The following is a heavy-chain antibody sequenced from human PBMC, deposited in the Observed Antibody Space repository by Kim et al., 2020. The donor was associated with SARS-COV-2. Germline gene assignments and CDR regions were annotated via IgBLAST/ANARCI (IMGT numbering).Heavy chain of an antibody. CDR3: ARDLLVY. D-gene: IGHD3-3*01. CDR2: ISYDGSNK. J-gene: IGHJ4*01. V-gene: IGHV3-30-3*01. Sequence: GGSLRLSCAASGFTFSSYAMHWVRQAPGKGLEWVAVISYDGSNKYYADSVKGRFTISRDNSKNTLYLQMNSLRAEDTAVYYCARDLLVYWGHGTLVTVSS. CDR1: GFTFSSYA.